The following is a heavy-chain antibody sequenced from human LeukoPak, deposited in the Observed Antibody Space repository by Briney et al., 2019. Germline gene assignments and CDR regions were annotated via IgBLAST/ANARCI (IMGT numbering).Heavy chain of an antibody. J-gene: IGHJ4*02. CDR1: GFTFRSYS. CDR3: ARGIQYCSSTSCLGLDY. CDR2: ISSSSSYI. D-gene: IGHD2-2*01. Sequence: GGSLRLSCAASGFTFRSYSMNWVRQAPGKGLEWVSSISSSSSYIYYADSVKGRFTISRDNAKNSLYLQMNSLRAEDTAVYYCARGIQYCSSTSCLGLDYWGQGTLVTVSS. V-gene: IGHV3-21*01.